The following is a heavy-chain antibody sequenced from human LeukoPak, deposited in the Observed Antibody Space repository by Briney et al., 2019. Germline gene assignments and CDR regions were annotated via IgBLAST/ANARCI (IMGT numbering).Heavy chain of an antibody. Sequence: ASVKVSCTASGGTFSSYAISWVRQAPGQGLEWMGGIIPIFGTANYAQKFQGRVTITTDESTSTAYMELSSLRSEDTAVYYCARDQGYCSSTSCSHPLDYWGQGTLVTVSS. J-gene: IGHJ4*02. D-gene: IGHD2-2*01. V-gene: IGHV1-69*05. CDR1: GGTFSSYA. CDR2: IIPIFGTA. CDR3: ARDQGYCSSTSCSHPLDY.